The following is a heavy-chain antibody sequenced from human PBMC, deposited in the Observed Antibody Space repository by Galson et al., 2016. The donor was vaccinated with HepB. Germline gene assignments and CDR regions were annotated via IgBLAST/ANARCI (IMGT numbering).Heavy chain of an antibody. CDR1: GFTFSSYD. D-gene: IGHD4-17*01. J-gene: IGHJ4*02. V-gene: IGHV3-13*04. CDR2: IGTAGDT. Sequence: SLRLSCAASGFTFSSYDMHWVRQATGKGLEWVSTIGTAGDTYYPGSVKGRFTLSRENGKNSLYLQMNSLRAGDTAVYYCARAGSKHGDPVDYWGPGTLVTVST. CDR3: ARAGSKHGDPVDY.